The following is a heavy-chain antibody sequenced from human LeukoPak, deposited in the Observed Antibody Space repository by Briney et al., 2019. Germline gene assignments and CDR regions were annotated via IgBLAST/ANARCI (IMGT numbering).Heavy chain of an antibody. J-gene: IGHJ4*02. CDR1: GFTFSGSG. V-gene: IGHV3-73*01. CDR3: TSLLGYCTNDVCYNY. Sequence: PGGSLRLSCAASGFTFSGSGMHWVRQASGKGLEWVGRIRTKANSYATAYAASVKGRFTISRDDSKNTAYLQMNSLKTEDTAVYYCTSLLGYCTNDVCYNYWGQGTLVTVSS. CDR2: IRTKANSYAT. D-gene: IGHD2-8*01.